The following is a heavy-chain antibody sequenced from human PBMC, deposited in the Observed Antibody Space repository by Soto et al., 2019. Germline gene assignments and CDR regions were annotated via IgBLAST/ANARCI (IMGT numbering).Heavy chain of an antibody. CDR3: ARGSYDSSTYYYEPFDS. D-gene: IGHD3-22*01. V-gene: IGHV4-4*02. CDR2: IFYDGTA. Sequence: SETLSLTCAVSGVSLTSGNWWTWVRQSPQRGLEYIGEIFYDGTANYYPSFERRVAMSADTSRNQFSLKLTSVTAADAAVYYCARGSYDSSTYYYEPFDSWGQGTLVTVSS. CDR1: GVSLTSGNW. J-gene: IGHJ4*02.